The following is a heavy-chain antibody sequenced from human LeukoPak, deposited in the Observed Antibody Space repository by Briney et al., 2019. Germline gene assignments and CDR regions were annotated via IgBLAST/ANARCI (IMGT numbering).Heavy chain of an antibody. CDR2: IHYTAST. Sequence: SETLSLTCAVSGGSISSYYWDWIRQPPGKGLEWIGHIHYTASTNYSPSLKGRVTISLDTSRNHFSLRVNPVTSADTAVYFCPRSPANSYGEFDYWGQGALVTVSS. V-gene: IGHV4-59*01. CDR1: GGSISSYY. J-gene: IGHJ4*02. CDR3: PRSPANSYGEFDY. D-gene: IGHD5-18*01.